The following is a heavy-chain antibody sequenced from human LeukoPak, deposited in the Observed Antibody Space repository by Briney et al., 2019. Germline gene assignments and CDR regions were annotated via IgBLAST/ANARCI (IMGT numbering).Heavy chain of an antibody. D-gene: IGHD2-15*01. CDR1: GGSISSYY. V-gene: IGHV4-59*08. J-gene: IGHJ5*02. Sequence: PSETLSLTCTVSGGSISSYYWSWIRQPPGKGLEWIGYTYYSGSTNYNPSLKSRVTTSVDTSKNQFSLKLSSVTAADTAVYYCATLGYCSGGSCYSWFDPWGQGTLVTVSS. CDR3: ATLGYCSGGSCYSWFDP. CDR2: TYYSGST.